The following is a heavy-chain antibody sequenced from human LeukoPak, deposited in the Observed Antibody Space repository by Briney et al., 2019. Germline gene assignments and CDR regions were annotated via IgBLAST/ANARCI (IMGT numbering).Heavy chain of an antibody. D-gene: IGHD4-23*01. Sequence: ASVRVSCKASGYTFTTYDINWVRQAPGEGGEWMGGMNPNSGNTAYAQKFQGRVTMTRNTSISTAYMELSSLRSEDTAVYYCARGPNKSDGGNSGSAWFDPWGQGTLVTVSS. CDR3: ARGPNKSDGGNSGSAWFDP. J-gene: IGHJ5*02. CDR2: MNPNSGNT. CDR1: GYTFTTYD. V-gene: IGHV1-8*01.